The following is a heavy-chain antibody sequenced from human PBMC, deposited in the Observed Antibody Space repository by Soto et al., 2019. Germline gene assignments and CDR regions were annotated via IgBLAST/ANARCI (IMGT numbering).Heavy chain of an antibody. D-gene: IGHD3-22*01. CDR1: GGSISSGGYC. V-gene: IGHV4-31*01. CDR3: ARDTGGIYDRSGSYFDY. CDR2: IYYSGST. J-gene: IGHJ4*02. Sequence: QVQLQESGPGLVKPSQTLSLTCTVSGGSISSGGYCWSWIRQHPGNGLEWIGYIYYSGSTYYNPSLKSQVTVSVDTSKTQFSLKPSSVTAADTAVYYCARDTGGIYDRSGSYFDYWGQGTLVTVSS.